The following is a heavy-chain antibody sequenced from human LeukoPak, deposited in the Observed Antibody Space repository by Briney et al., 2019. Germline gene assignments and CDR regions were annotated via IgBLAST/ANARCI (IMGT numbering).Heavy chain of an antibody. D-gene: IGHD4/OR15-4a*01. Sequence: PGGSLRLSCAASGFTFSTYAMTWVRQAPGKGLEWVSSITSSGDGTSAADSVKGRFTISRDNSKNTLYLQMNSLRVEDTAVYYCAKAGLVRGGALDSWGQGTLVTVSS. V-gene: IGHV3-23*01. CDR1: GFTFSTYA. CDR2: ITSSGDGT. CDR3: AKAGLVRGGALDS. J-gene: IGHJ4*02.